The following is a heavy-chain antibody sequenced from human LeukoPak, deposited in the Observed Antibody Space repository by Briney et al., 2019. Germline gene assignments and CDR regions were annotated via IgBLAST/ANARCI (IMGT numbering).Heavy chain of an antibody. J-gene: IGHJ4*02. Sequence: SETLSLTCTVSGGSISSGSYYWSWIRQHPGKGLEWIGYIYYSGSTYYNPSLKSRVTISVDTSKNQFSLKLSSVTAADTAVYYWARGGGEYCSGGSCYFGYWGQGTLVTVSS. CDR2: IYYSGST. CDR3: ARGGGEYCSGGSCYFGY. D-gene: IGHD2-15*01. V-gene: IGHV4-31*03. CDR1: GGSISSGSYY.